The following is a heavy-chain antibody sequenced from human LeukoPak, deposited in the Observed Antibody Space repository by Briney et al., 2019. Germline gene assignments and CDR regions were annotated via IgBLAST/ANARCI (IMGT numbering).Heavy chain of an antibody. CDR3: ARGVARYYYGSGSYSPYYFDY. Sequence: SETLSLTCTVSGGSISSSSYYWGWIRQPPGKGLEWIGSIYYSGSTYYNPSLKSRVTISVDTSKNQFSLKLCSVTAADTAVYYCARGVARYYYGSGSYSPYYFDYWGQGTLVTVSS. V-gene: IGHV4-39*01. CDR2: IYYSGST. CDR1: GGSISSSSYY. D-gene: IGHD3-10*01. J-gene: IGHJ4*02.